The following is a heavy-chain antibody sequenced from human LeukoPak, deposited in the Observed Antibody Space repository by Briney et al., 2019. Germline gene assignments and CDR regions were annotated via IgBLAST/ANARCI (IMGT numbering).Heavy chain of an antibody. Sequence: ASVKVSCKASGGTFSSYVISWVRQAPGQGLEWMGRINPDSGGTNYAQKFQGRVTMTRDTSISTAYMELSRLRSDDTAVYYCARGEDGYRNWGQGTLVTVSS. CDR2: INPDSGGT. CDR3: ARGEDGYRN. V-gene: IGHV1-2*06. D-gene: IGHD5-24*01. CDR1: GGTFSSYV. J-gene: IGHJ4*02.